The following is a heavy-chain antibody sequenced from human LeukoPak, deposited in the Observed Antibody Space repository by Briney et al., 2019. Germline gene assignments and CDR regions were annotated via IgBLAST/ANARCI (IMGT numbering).Heavy chain of an antibody. CDR3: ARGAGYGALDY. Sequence: PGGSLRLSCAASGFTVSSNYMSWVRQAPGKGLEWVSVIYSGGSTYYADSVKGRFSISRDRAKNSLYLQMNSLRAEDTALYHCARGAGYGALDYWGQGTLVTVSS. J-gene: IGHJ4*02. CDR2: IYSGGST. D-gene: IGHD2-15*01. CDR1: GFTVSSNY. V-gene: IGHV3-66*01.